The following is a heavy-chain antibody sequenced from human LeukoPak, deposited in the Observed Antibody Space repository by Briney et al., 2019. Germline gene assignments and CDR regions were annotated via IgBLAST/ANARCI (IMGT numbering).Heavy chain of an antibody. CDR3: ARHPYSSSWLPDYYYGMDV. CDR2: IIPILGIA. D-gene: IGHD6-13*01. V-gene: IGHV1-69*04. J-gene: IGHJ6*02. Sequence: PVKVSCKASGGTFSSYAISWVRQAPGQGLEWMGRIIPILGIANYAQKFQGRVTITADKSTSTAYMELSSLRSEDTAVYYCARHPYSSSWLPDYYYGMDVWGQGTTVTVSS. CDR1: GGTFSSYA.